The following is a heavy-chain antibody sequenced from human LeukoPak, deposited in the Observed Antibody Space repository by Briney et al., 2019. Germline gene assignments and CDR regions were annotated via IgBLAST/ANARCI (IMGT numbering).Heavy chain of an antibody. J-gene: IGHJ5*02. Sequence: SETLSLTCAVYGGSFSGYYWSWIRQPPGKGLEWIGEINHSGSTNYNPSLKSRVTISVDTSKNQFSLKLSSVTAADTAVYYCARVGASGITIFGVVTSPGWFDPWGQGTLVTVSS. D-gene: IGHD3-3*01. CDR1: GGSFSGYY. CDR3: ARVGASGITIFGVVTSPGWFDP. V-gene: IGHV4-34*01. CDR2: INHSGST.